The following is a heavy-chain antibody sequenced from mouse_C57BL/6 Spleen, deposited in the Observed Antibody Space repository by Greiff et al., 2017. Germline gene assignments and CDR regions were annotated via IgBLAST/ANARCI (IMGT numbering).Heavy chain of an antibody. CDR3: ARVGDWDDY. D-gene: IGHD4-1*01. CDR2: INPGSGGT. Sequence: VQLQQSGAELVRPGTSVKVSCKASGYAFTNYLIEWVKQRPGQGLEWIGVINPGSGGTNYNEKFKGKATLTADKSSSTAYMQLSSLTSEDSAVYFCARVGDWDDYWGQGTTLTVSS. V-gene: IGHV1-54*01. J-gene: IGHJ2*01. CDR1: GYAFTNYL.